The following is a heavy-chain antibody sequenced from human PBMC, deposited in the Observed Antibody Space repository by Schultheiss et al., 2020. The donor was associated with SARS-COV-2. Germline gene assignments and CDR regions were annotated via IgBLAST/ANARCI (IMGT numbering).Heavy chain of an antibody. CDR3: ARDRNYYMDV. J-gene: IGHJ6*03. Sequence: GSLRLSCAASGFTFSSYSMNWVRQAPGKGLEWVSSISSSSSYIYYADSVKGRFTISRDNAKNTLYLQMNSLRAGDTAVYYCARDRNYYMDVWGKGTTVTVSS. V-gene: IGHV3-21*01. CDR1: GFTFSSYS. CDR2: ISSSSSYI.